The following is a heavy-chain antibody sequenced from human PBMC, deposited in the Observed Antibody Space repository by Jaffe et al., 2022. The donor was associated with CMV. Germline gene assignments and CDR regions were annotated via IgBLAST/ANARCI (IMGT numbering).Heavy chain of an antibody. J-gene: IGHJ6*03. CDR3: ARLLNRRGAPLLVPYYYYMDV. CDR1: GGSISSYY. CDR2: IYYSGST. V-gene: IGHV4-59*08. D-gene: IGHD2-15*01. Sequence: QVQLQESGPGLVKPSETLSLTCTVSGGSISSYYWSWIRQPPGKGLEWIGYIYYSGSTNYNPSLKSRVTISVDTSKNQFSLKLSSVTAADTAVYYCARLLNRRGAPLLVPYYYYMDVWGKGTTVTVSS.